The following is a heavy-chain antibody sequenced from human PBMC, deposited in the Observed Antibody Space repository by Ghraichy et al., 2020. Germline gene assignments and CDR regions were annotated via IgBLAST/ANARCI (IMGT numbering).Heavy chain of an antibody. V-gene: IGHV2-70*04. CDR1: GFSLSTSGMR. CDR2: IDWDDDK. Sequence: SGPTLVKPTQTLTLTCTFSGFSLSTSGMRVSWIRQPPGKALEWLARIDWDDDKFYSTSLKTRLTISKDTSKNQVVLTMTNMDPVDTATYYCARSRYYYDSSGYKPGHFDYWGQGTLVTVSS. D-gene: IGHD3-22*01. CDR3: ARSRYYYDSSGYKPGHFDY. J-gene: IGHJ4*02.